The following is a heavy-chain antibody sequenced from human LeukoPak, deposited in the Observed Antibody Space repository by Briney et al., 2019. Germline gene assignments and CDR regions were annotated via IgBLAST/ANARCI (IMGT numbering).Heavy chain of an antibody. CDR1: GGSISSYY. D-gene: IGHD6-13*01. J-gene: IGHJ6*03. CDR2: IYYSGST. CDR3: ARTGGTYSSSWNYYYYMDV. Sequence: SETLSLTCTVSGGSISSYYWSWIRQPPGKGLEWIGYIYYSGSTNYNPSLKSRVTISVDTSKNQFSLKLSSVTAADTAVYYCARTGGTYSSSWNYYYYMDVWGKGTTVTVSS. V-gene: IGHV4-59*01.